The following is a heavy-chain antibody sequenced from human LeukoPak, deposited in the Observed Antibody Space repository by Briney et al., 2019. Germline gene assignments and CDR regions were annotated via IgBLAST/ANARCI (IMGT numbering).Heavy chain of an antibody. CDR1: GXTFSSFG. D-gene: IGHD4-11*01. J-gene: IGHJ5*02. V-gene: IGHV3-33*01. Sequence: PGGSLRLSCAAPGXTFSSFGMHWLRQAPGKGLEWVAFIWYDGSNKYYADSVKGRFTISRDNSKNTLYLQMNSLRAEDTAVYYCARDGTVTAGPFDPWGRGTLVTVSS. CDR3: ARDGTVTAGPFDP. CDR2: IWYDGSNK.